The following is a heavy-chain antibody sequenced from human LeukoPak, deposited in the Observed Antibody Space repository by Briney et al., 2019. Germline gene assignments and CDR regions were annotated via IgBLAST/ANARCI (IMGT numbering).Heavy chain of an antibody. Sequence: PSETLSLTCTVSGGSISSYYWSWIRQPPGKGLEWIGYIYYSGSTNYNPSLKSRVTISVDTSKNQFSLRLSSVTAADTAVYYCARHSMITLDYWGQGTLVTVSS. CDR1: GGSISSYY. D-gene: IGHD3-16*01. CDR3: ARHSMITLDY. CDR2: IYYSGST. J-gene: IGHJ4*02. V-gene: IGHV4-59*08.